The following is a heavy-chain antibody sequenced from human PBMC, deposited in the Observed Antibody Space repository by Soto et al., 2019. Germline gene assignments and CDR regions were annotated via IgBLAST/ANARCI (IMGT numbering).Heavy chain of an antibody. CDR1: GFTFSSYW. J-gene: IGHJ6*02. D-gene: IGHD3-3*01. Sequence: VGSLRLSCAASGFTFSSYWISCVRQAPGKGLDWVANIKQYGSEKYYVDSVKGRFTISRDNAKNSLYLQMNSLRAEDTAVYYCARDRYSYYDFWSGSLPYYYYGMDVWGQGTTVTVSS. CDR3: ARDRYSYYDFWSGSLPYYYYGMDV. CDR2: IKQYGSEK. V-gene: IGHV3-7*01.